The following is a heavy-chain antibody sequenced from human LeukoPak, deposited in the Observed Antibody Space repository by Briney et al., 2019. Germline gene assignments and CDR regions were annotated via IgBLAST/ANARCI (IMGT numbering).Heavy chain of an antibody. CDR1: GFTVSSYA. Sequence: GGSLRLSCAASGFTVSSYAMHWVRQAPGKGREWVAVISYDVSNKYYADSVKGRFTISRDNSKNTLYLQMNSLRAEDTAVYYCARDRTQSIAAAGTNAPADYWGQGTLVTVSS. J-gene: IGHJ4*02. V-gene: IGHV3-30*04. CDR3: ARDRTQSIAAAGTNAPADY. D-gene: IGHD6-13*01. CDR2: ISYDVSNK.